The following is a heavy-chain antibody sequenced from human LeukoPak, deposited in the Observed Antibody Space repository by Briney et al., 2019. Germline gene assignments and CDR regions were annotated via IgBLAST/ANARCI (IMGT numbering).Heavy chain of an antibody. V-gene: IGHV4-59*01. CDR3: ARERIVGSSFDY. J-gene: IGHJ4*02. CDR2: IYYSGST. D-gene: IGHD2-2*01. Sequence: PSETLSLTCTVSGGSISNYYWSWIRQPPGKGLEWIGYIYYSGSTNYNPSLKSRVTISVDTSKNQFSLKLSSVTAADTAVYYCARERIVGSSFDYWGQGTLVTVSS. CDR1: GGSISNYY.